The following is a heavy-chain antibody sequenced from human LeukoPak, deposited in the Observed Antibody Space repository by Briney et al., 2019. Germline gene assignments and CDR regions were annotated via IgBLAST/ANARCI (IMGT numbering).Heavy chain of an antibody. D-gene: IGHD2-2*01. CDR1: GFTFSRYA. CDR2: ISSNGGST. Sequence: GGPLRLSCAASGFTFSRYAMYWVRQAPGKGLEYVSTISSNGGSTYYASSVKGRFTVSRDNSRNTLYLQMGSLRGEDMAVYYCASSSAAYYFDYWGQGTLVTVSS. CDR3: ASSSAAYYFDY. V-gene: IGHV3-64*01. J-gene: IGHJ4*02.